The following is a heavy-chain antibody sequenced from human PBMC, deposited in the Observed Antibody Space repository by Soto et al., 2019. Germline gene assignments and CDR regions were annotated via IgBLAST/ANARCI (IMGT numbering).Heavy chain of an antibody. Sequence: EVQLLESGGGLLQPGGSLRLSCAASGFTFGNYAMSWVRQAPRKGLEWVSTLSGRGGSTFYADSVKGRFTISSDNSKNTLYLQLNSLRAETTAIYYCARRLPHDYGFDYWGHGTLVTVSS. CDR1: GFTFGNYA. CDR2: LSGRGGST. CDR3: ARRLPHDYGFDY. J-gene: IGHJ4*01. D-gene: IGHD4-17*01. V-gene: IGHV3-23*01.